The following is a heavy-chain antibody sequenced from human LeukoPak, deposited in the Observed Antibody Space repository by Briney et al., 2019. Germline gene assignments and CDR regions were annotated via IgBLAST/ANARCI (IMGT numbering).Heavy chain of an antibody. J-gene: IGHJ3*01. D-gene: IGHD6-6*01. V-gene: IGHV1-2*02. CDR3: ARGDRSSSILEDAFDL. Sequence: ASVKVSCKASGYAFIGNYIHWVRQAPGQGLEWMGWINPQNGDTEYGQGFQGRVTMTRDTSISTAYMEMTRLMSDDTAVYYCARGDRSSSILEDAFDLWGQGTMVTVSS. CDR1: GYAFIGNY. CDR2: INPQNGDT.